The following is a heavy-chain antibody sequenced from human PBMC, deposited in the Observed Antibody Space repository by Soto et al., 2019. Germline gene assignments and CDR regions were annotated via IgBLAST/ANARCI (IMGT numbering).Heavy chain of an antibody. CDR3: AKDLRSEQLPFDS. V-gene: IGHV3-23*01. D-gene: IGHD1-26*01. CDR1: GFSFSSYA. Sequence: GGSLRLSCAASGFSFSSYAMTWVRQAPGKGLEWVSGISNTGTTTYYADSVKGRFTISRDNSKSSLYLQMNSLRAEDTAVYFCAKDLRSEQLPFDSWGRGTLVTVSS. J-gene: IGHJ4*02. CDR2: ISNTGTTT.